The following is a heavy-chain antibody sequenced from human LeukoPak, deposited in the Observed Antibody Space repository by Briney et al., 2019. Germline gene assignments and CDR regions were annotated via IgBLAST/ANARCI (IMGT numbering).Heavy chain of an antibody. CDR3: ARFCSSTSCYYWFDP. V-gene: IGHV4-39*07. J-gene: IGHJ5*02. Sequence: SETLSLTCTVSGGSISSSSYYWGWIRQPPGKGLEWIGSIYYSGSTYYNPSLKSRVTISVDTSKNQFSLKLSSVTAADTAVYYCARFCSSTSCYYWFDPWGQGTLVTVSS. CDR2: IYYSGST. D-gene: IGHD2-2*01. CDR1: GGSISSSSYY.